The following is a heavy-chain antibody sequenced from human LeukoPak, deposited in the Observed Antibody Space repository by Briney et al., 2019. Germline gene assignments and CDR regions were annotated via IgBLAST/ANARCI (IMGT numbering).Heavy chain of an antibody. CDR1: GFTFSSYA. CDR2: ISGSGGST. J-gene: IGHJ4*02. V-gene: IGHV3-23*01. Sequence: SGGSLRLSCAASGFTFSSYAMGWVRQAPGKGLEWVSAISGSGGSTYYADSVKGRFTISRDNSKNTLYLQMNSLRAEDTAVYYCAREEYYYDSSGYWGQGTLVTVSS. D-gene: IGHD3-22*01. CDR3: AREEYYYDSSGY.